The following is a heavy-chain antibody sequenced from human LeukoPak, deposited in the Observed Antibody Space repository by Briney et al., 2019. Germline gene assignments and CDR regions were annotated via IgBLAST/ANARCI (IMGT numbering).Heavy chain of an antibody. CDR2: IIPIFGTA. Sequence: SVKVSCKASGGTFISYAISWVRQAHGQGLEWMGGIIPIFGTANYAQKFQGRVTITADESTSTAYMELSSLRSEDTAVYYCARGPYSVGSCQYYFDYWGQGTLVTVSS. V-gene: IGHV1-69*13. J-gene: IGHJ4*02. D-gene: IGHD2-15*01. CDR3: ARGPYSVGSCQYYFDY. CDR1: GGTFISYA.